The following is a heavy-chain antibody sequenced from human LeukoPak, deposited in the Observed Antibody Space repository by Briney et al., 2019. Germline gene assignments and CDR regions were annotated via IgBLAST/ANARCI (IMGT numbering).Heavy chain of an antibody. CDR3: ARWDAFDI. CDR1: GFTFSSYG. CDR2: IRYDGSNK. Sequence: GGSLRLSCAASGFTFSSYGMHWVRQAPGKGLEWVAFIRYDGSNKYYADSVKGRFTISRDNAKNSLYLQMNSLRAEDTAVYYCARWDAFDIWGQGTMVTVSS. D-gene: IGHD2-15*01. V-gene: IGHV3-30*02. J-gene: IGHJ3*02.